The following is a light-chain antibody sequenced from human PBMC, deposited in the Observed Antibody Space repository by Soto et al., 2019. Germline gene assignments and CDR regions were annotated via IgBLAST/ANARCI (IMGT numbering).Light chain of an antibody. V-gene: IGKV1-5*01. CDR2: DAS. CDR1: QSISSW. Sequence: GDRVTITCRASQSISSWLAWYQQKPGKAPKLLIYDASSLESGVPSRFSGSGSGTEFTLTISSLQPDDFATYYCQXYNSYSTFGQGTKVDIK. J-gene: IGKJ1*01. CDR3: QXYNSYST.